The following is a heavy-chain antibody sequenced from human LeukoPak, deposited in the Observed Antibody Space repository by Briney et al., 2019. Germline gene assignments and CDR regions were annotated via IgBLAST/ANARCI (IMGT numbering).Heavy chain of an antibody. V-gene: IGHV3-7*01. Sequence: GGSLRLSCAASGFTFSSYWMSWVRQAPGKGLEWVANIKKDGSEKYYVDSVKGRFTISRDNAKNSLYLQMNSLGAEDTAVYYCARGWTYSGYVPDYWGQGTLVTVSS. D-gene: IGHD5-12*01. CDR3: ARGWTYSGYVPDY. CDR1: GFTFSSYW. CDR2: IKKDGSEK. J-gene: IGHJ4*02.